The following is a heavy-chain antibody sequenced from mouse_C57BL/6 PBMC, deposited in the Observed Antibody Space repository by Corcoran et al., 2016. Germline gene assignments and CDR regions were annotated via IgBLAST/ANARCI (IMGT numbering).Heavy chain of an antibody. CDR1: GYTFTDYY. CDR3: ARWGSSFWNYYAMDY. Sequence: EVQLQQSGPELVKPGASVKISCKASGYTFTDYYMNWVKQSHGKSLEWIGDINPNNGGTSYNQKFKGKATLTVDKSSSTAYMELRSLTSEDSAVYYCARWGSSFWNYYAMDYWGQGTSVTVSS. J-gene: IGHJ4*01. D-gene: IGHD1-1*01. V-gene: IGHV1-26*01. CDR2: INPNNGGT.